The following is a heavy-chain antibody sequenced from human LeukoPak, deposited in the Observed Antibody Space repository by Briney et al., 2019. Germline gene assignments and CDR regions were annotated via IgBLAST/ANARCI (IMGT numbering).Heavy chain of an antibody. D-gene: IGHD1-14*01. V-gene: IGHV4-39*01. J-gene: IGHJ4*02. CDR2: IYYSGST. CDR1: GGSISSNNYY. CDR3: ARDRSSYFDS. Sequence: SETLSLTCSVSGGSISSNNYYWGWIRQPPGKGRGWIGNIYYSGSTYYNPSLKSRVTISVDTSKNQFALKLSSVSAADTAVYYCARDRSSYFDSWGQGTLVTVSS.